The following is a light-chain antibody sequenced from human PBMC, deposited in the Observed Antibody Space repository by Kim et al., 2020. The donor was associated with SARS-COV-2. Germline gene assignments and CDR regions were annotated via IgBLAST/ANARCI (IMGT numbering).Light chain of an antibody. CDR2: KDS. V-gene: IGLV3-25*03. J-gene: IGLJ2*01. CDR3: QSADSSGTYVV. CDR1: ALPKQY. Sequence: PGQTARVTCSGDALPKQYAYWYQQKPGQAPVLVIYKDSERPSGIPERFSGSSSGTTVTLTISGVQAEDEADYYCQSADSSGTYVVFGGGTQLTVL.